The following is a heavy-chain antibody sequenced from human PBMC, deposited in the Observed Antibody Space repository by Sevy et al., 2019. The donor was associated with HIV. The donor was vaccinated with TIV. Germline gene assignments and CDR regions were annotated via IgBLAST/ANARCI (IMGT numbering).Heavy chain of an antibody. J-gene: IGHJ6*03. CDR3: TTDARILGYCSSTSCYDYYYYYMDV. Sequence: GGSLRLSCAASGFTFSNAWMSWVRQAPGKGLEWVGRIKSKTDGGTTDYAAPVKGRLTISRDDSKNTLYLQMNSLKTEDTAVYYCTTDARILGYCSSTSCYDYYYYYMDVWGKGTTVTVSS. CDR1: GFTFSNAW. V-gene: IGHV3-15*01. D-gene: IGHD2-2*01. CDR2: IKSKTDGGTT.